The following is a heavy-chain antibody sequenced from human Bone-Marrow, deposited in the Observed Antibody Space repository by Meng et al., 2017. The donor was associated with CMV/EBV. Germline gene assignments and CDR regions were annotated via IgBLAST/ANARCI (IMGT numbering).Heavy chain of an antibody. Sequence: SETLSLTCAVYGGSFSSYYWSWIRQPPGKGLEWIGEINQSGSTNYNPPLKSRLTISVDTSKNHFSLKLSSVTAAGTAVYYCATGARVVPAAIRHFQHWGQGTLVTVSS. CDR2: INQSGST. CDR3: ATGARVVPAAIRHFQH. D-gene: IGHD2-2*02. CDR1: GGSFSSYY. V-gene: IGHV4-34*01. J-gene: IGHJ1*01.